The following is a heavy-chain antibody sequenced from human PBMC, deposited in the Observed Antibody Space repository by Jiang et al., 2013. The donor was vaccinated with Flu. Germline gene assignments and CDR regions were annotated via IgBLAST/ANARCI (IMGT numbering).Heavy chain of an antibody. D-gene: IGHD4-17*01. Sequence: GPGLVKPSETLSLTCTVSGGSISSSSYYWGWIRQPPGKGLEWIGSIYYSGSTYYNPSLKSRVTISVDTSKNQFSLKLSSVTAADTAVYYCARGEGTVTPFDYWGQGTLVTVSS. V-gene: IGHV4-39*01. CDR1: GGSISSSSYY. CDR2: IYYSGST. J-gene: IGHJ4*02. CDR3: ARGEGTVTPFDY.